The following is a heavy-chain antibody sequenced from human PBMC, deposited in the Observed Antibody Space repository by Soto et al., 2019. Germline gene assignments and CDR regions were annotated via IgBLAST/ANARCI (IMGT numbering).Heavy chain of an antibody. CDR1: GGSFSGYY. CDR2: INHSGST. J-gene: IGHJ4*02. CDR3: ARGVPSRSIAAGCDY. D-gene: IGHD6-6*01. Sequence: SETLSLTCAVYGGSFSGYYWSWIRQPPGKGLEWIGEINHSGSTNYNPSLKSRVTISVDSSKNQFSLKLSSVTAADTAVYYCARGVPSRSIAAGCDYGGQGTLFTVSS. V-gene: IGHV4-34*01.